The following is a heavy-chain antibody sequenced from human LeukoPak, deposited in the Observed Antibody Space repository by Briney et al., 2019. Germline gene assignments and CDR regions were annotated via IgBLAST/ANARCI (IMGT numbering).Heavy chain of an antibody. Sequence: SVKVSCKASGGTFSSYAISWVRQAPGQGLEWMGRIIPIFGIANYAQKFQGRVTITADKSTGTAYMELSSLRSEDTAVYYCARGTTSEIFGVVLSYYYYGMDVWGQGTTVTVSS. CDR1: GGTFSSYA. D-gene: IGHD3-3*01. CDR3: ARGTTSEIFGVVLSYYYYGMDV. V-gene: IGHV1-69*04. J-gene: IGHJ6*02. CDR2: IIPIFGIA.